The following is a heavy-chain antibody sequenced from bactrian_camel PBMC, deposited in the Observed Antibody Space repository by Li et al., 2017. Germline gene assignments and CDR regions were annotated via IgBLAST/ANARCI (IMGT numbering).Heavy chain of an antibody. CDR1: RSLYSGAC. V-gene: IGHV3S6*01. J-gene: IGHJ4*01. Sequence: QLVESGGGLVQPGGSLRLSCEASRSLYSGACVGWLRQAPGKEREGVAAIDSDGIANYADPVKGRFTISRDNAKNTLYLQLNNLTTDDTAMYFCLVGFDYWGRGTQVTVS. CDR2: IDSDGIA. D-gene: IGHD5*01. CDR3: LVGFDY.